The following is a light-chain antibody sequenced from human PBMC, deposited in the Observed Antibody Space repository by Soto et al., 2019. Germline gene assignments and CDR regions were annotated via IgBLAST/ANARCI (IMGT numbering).Light chain of an antibody. CDR3: TSYTSSSTLV. CDR2: EVS. Sequence: QSALTQPASVSGSPGQSITISCTGTSSDVGGYNYVSWYQQHPGNAPKLMIFEVSNRPSGVSHRFSGSKSGNTASLTISGLQAEDDADYYCTSYTSSSTLVFGGGTQLTVL. CDR1: SSDVGGYNY. J-gene: IGLJ3*02. V-gene: IGLV2-14*01.